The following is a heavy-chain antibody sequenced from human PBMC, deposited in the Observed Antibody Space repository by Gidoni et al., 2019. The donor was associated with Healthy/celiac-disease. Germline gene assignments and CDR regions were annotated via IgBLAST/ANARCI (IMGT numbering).Heavy chain of an antibody. CDR1: GFSFSSYA. CDR3: AKDLGRGVVVAAEYY. CDR2: ISGSGGST. D-gene: IGHD2-15*01. Sequence: EVQLLESGGGLVQPGGSLRLSCAASGFSFSSYAMSWVRQAPGTGLGWVSAISGSGGSTYYADSVKGRFTISRDNSKNTLYLQMNSLRAEDTAVYYCAKDLGRGVVVAAEYYWGQGTLVTVSS. J-gene: IGHJ4*02. V-gene: IGHV3-23*01.